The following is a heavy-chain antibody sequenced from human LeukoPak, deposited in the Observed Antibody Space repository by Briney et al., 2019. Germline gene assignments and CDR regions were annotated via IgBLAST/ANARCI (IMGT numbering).Heavy chain of an antibody. CDR1: GGSISSDY. D-gene: IGHD5-24*01. CDR2: IYYTGST. Sequence: SETLSLTCTVSGGSISSDYWSWIRQPPGQGLEWIGHIYYTGSTTYNPSLKSRVAISIDTSRNRFSLKVSSVTAADTAMYYCAQSADGYKFDNWGQGTLVTVSS. J-gene: IGHJ4*02. V-gene: IGHV4-59*01. CDR3: AQSADGYKFDN.